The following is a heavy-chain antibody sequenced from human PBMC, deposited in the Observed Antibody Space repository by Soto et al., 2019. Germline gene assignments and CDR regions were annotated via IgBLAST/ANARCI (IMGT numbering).Heavy chain of an antibody. CDR1: GYTFTNYA. CDR2: INAGIGNT. CDR3: ARAGFCSTTSCADSFDI. J-gene: IGHJ3*02. Sequence: QVQLVQSGAEVKKPGASVKVSCKASGYTFTNYAMHWVRQARGQRPEWMGWINAGIGNTKFSQRFQGRVTITRDTAANIAYMELSSLTSEDTAVYYWARAGFCSTTSCADSFDIWGQGTMVTVSS. D-gene: IGHD2-2*01. V-gene: IGHV1-3*01.